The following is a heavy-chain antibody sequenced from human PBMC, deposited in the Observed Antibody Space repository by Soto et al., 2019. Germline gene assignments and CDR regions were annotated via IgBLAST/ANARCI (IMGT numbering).Heavy chain of an antibody. J-gene: IGHJ5*02. D-gene: IGHD6-13*01. V-gene: IGHV3-23*01. Sequence: GGSLRLSCAASGFTFSNYAMTWVRQSPGKGLEWVSGISGSGSSIYYADSVKGRFTISRDNSKNTLYLQMNSLRAEDTAVYYCAKGGDSSSWKNWFDPWGQGTLVTVSS. CDR2: ISGSGSSI. CDR3: AKGGDSSSWKNWFDP. CDR1: GFTFSNYA.